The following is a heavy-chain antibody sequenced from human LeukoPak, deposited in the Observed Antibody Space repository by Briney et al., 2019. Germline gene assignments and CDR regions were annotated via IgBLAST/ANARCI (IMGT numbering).Heavy chain of an antibody. D-gene: IGHD6-13*01. CDR2: INAGNGNT. CDR1: GYTFTSYA. V-gene: IGHV1-3*01. Sequence: ASVKVSCKASGYTFTSYAMHWVRQAPGQRLEWMGWINAGNGNTKYSQKFQGRVTITRDTSASTAYMELSSLRSEDTAVYYCARLRTGYSSSWYGYFDYWGQGTLVTVSS. J-gene: IGHJ4*02. CDR3: ARLRTGYSSSWYGYFDY.